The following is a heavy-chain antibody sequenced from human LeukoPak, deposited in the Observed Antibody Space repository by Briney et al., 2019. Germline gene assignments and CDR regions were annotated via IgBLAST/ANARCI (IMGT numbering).Heavy chain of an antibody. V-gene: IGHV3-30*02. CDR1: GFTFSNFG. CDR3: ARAREGLYSYGAYFDY. J-gene: IGHJ4*02. CDR2: IRFDGTSE. D-gene: IGHD5-18*01. Sequence: PGGSLRLSCAASGFTFSNFGMHWVRQAPGKGLEWVAFIRFDGTSEFYADSVKGRFTISRDNSKNTLYLQMNSLRAEDTAVYYCARAREGLYSYGAYFDYWGQGTLVTVSS.